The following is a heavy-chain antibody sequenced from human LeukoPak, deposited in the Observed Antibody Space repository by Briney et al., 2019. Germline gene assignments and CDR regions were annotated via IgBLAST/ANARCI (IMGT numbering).Heavy chain of an antibody. Sequence: RALVKVSCKASGYTFTDNGISWVRQAPGQGLEWMGWISVYNGNTNYAQKFRDRLTMTTDTPTSTAYMRLRSLTSDDTAVYFCARVSSGYDDYWGQGTLVTVSS. V-gene: IGHV1-18*01. D-gene: IGHD3-22*01. CDR3: ARVSSGYDDY. J-gene: IGHJ4*02. CDR1: GYTFTDNG. CDR2: ISVYNGNT.